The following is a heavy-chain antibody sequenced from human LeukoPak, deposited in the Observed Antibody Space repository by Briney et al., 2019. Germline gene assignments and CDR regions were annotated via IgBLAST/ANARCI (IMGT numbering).Heavy chain of an antibody. CDR2: IYYSGST. J-gene: IGHJ5*02. CDR1: GGSISSGGYY. V-gene: IGHV4-31*03. Sequence: SETLSLTCTVSGGSISSGGYYWSWIRQHPGKGLEWIGYIYYSGSTYYNPSLKSRVTISVDTSKNQFSLKLNSVTAADTAVYYCARGEKIADWFDPWGQGTLVTVSS. D-gene: IGHD2-15*01. CDR3: ARGEKIADWFDP.